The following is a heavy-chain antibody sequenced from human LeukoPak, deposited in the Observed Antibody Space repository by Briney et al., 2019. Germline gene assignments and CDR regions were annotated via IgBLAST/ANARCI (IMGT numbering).Heavy chain of an antibody. Sequence: GGSLRLSCAASGFTFNNYAMTWFRQAPGKGLEWVSSISDGGSDTYCAGSVKGRVTVSRDNSKNTLYMQMNSLRAEDTAVYYCAKRVSYSNSAAYFDYWGQGTLVTVSS. CDR1: GFTFNNYA. CDR2: ISDGGSDT. D-gene: IGHD6-6*01. J-gene: IGHJ4*02. V-gene: IGHV3-23*01. CDR3: AKRVSYSNSAAYFDY.